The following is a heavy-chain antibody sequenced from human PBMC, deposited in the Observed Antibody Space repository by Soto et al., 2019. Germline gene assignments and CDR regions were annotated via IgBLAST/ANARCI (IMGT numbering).Heavy chain of an antibody. Sequence: SETLSLTCTVSGGSISRGDYYWSWIRQPPGKGLEWIGYIYYSGSTYYNPSLKSRVTISVDTSKNQFSLKLSSVTAADTAVYYCARESLGGVWDYGGNSGRVPVVDYWGQGTLVTVSS. CDR1: GGSISRGDYY. D-gene: IGHD4-17*01. CDR3: ARESLGGVWDYGGNSGRVPVVDY. J-gene: IGHJ4*02. CDR2: IYYSGST. V-gene: IGHV4-30-4*01.